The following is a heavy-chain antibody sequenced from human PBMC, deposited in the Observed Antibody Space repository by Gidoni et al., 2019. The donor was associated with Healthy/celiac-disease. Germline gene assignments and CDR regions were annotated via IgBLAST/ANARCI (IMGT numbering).Heavy chain of an antibody. Sequence: QVQLQESGPGLVKPSQTLSLTCTVSGGSISSGGYYWSWIRQHPGKGLEWIGYIYYSGSTYYNPSLKSRVTISVDTSKNQFSLKLSSVTAADTAVYYCARDTAMVRYYYYGMDVWGQGTTVTVSS. J-gene: IGHJ6*02. D-gene: IGHD5-18*01. CDR2: IYYSGST. CDR1: GGSISSGGYY. CDR3: ARDTAMVRYYYYGMDV. V-gene: IGHV4-31*03.